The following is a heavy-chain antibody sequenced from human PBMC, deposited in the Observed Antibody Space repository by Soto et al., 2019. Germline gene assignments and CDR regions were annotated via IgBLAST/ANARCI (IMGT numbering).Heavy chain of an antibody. CDR3: ARGVRRSVRNYYMDV. Sequence: QVQLQQWGAGLLKPSETLSLTCAVYGGSFSGYYWSWIRQPPGKGLEWIGEINHSGSTNYNPSLKSRVTISVDTSKNQFSLKLSSVTAADTAVYYCARGVRRSVRNYYMDVWGKGTTVTVSS. CDR1: GGSFSGYY. J-gene: IGHJ6*03. D-gene: IGHD3-10*01. V-gene: IGHV4-34*01. CDR2: INHSGST.